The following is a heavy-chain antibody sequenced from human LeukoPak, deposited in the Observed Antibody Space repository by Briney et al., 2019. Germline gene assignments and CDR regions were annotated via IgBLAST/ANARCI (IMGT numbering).Heavy chain of an antibody. CDR1: GYTFTNYY. CDR3: ARRGEGYNFAY. CDR2: INPNSGGT. D-gene: IGHD5-24*01. J-gene: IGHJ4*02. V-gene: IGHV1-2*02. Sequence: ASVKVSCKASGYTFTNYYLHWVRQAPGQGPEWMGWINPNSGGTKYAQKFQDRVTMTRDTSISTAYMELSSLRSDDTAVYYCARRGEGYNFAYWGQGTLVTVSS.